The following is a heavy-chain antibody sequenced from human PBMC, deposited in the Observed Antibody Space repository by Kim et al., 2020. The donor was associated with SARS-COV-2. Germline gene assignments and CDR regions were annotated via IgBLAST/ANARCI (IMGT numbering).Heavy chain of an antibody. V-gene: IGHV3-64D*09. CDR2: INSNGGIT. CDR1: GFTFSTYA. J-gene: IGHJ4*02. CDR3: VKPGPSGNTWYGED. D-gene: IGHD6-13*01. Sequence: GGSLRLSCSASGFTFSTYAMYWVRQAPGKGLEYVSAINSNGGITYNIDSVRGRFTISRDNSKNTLYLQMSSLTPEDTAVYYCVKPGPSGNTWYGEDWGQGTLVTVSS.